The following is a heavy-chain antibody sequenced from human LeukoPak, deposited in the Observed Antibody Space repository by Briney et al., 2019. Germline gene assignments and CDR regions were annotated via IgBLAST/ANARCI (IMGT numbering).Heavy chain of an antibody. CDR3: ARDRTNFVDY. Sequence: GGSLRLSCAASGFTFKRCGMHWVRQAPGKGLEWVGVIWNDGSTTFYADSVRGRFTISRDNSKNTLYLQMNSLSAEDTAVYYCARDRTNFVDYWGQGTLVTVSS. V-gene: IGHV3-33*01. D-gene: IGHD3-9*01. CDR1: GFTFKRCG. J-gene: IGHJ4*02. CDR2: IWNDGSTT.